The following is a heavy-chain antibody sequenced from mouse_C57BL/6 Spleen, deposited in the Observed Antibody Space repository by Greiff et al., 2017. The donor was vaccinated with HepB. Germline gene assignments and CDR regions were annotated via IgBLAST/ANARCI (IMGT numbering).Heavy chain of an antibody. CDR1: GYAFTNYL. V-gene: IGHV1-54*01. CDR3: ARSRSTVAYYFDY. J-gene: IGHJ2*01. D-gene: IGHD1-1*01. Sequence: VKLQESGAELVRPGTSVKVSCKASGYAFTNYLIEWVKQRPGQGLEWIGVINPGSGGTNYNEKFKGKATLTADKSSSTAYMQLSSLTSEDSAVYFCARSRSTVAYYFDYWGQGTTLTVSS. CDR2: INPGSGGT.